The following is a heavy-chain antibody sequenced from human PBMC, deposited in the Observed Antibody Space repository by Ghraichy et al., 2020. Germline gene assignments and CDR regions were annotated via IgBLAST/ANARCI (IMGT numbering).Heavy chain of an antibody. Sequence: SETISLTCTVSGDSISGNHWNWIRQAPGKGLEWIGCIYYSGATYYNPSLKSRVTISVDTSKNQFSLNLSSVTAADTAVYYCARTNAFDIWGQGTMVTVSS. CDR1: GDSISGNH. J-gene: IGHJ3*02. CDR2: IYYSGAT. V-gene: IGHV4-59*01. CDR3: ARTNAFDI.